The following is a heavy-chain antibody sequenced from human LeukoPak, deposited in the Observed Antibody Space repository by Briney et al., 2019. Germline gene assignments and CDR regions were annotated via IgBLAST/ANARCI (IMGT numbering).Heavy chain of an antibody. CDR1: GASIRSGDYY. CDR3: ARDCSGGSCYGAFDI. V-gene: IGHV4-30-4*01. Sequence: SQTLSLTCTVSGASIRSGDYYWSWIRQPPGKGLEWIGYIYDSGSTYYNPSLKSRITISVDTSENQFSLKLSSVTATDTAVYYCARDCSGGSCYGAFDIWGQGTMVTVSS. D-gene: IGHD2-15*01. J-gene: IGHJ3*02. CDR2: IYDSGST.